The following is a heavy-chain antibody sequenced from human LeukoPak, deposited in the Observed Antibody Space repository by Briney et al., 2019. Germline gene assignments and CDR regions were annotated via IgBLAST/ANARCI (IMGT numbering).Heavy chain of an antibody. CDR3: ARDYSDYVGYFFFDY. V-gene: IGHV3-23*01. D-gene: IGHD4-17*01. Sequence: GGSLRLSCAASGFTFNNYAMNWVRQATGKGLEWVSSISSGGETTYYADSAKGRFTISRDNSQNTLYLQMNSLRAEDTAVYYCARDYSDYVGYFFFDYWGQGTLVTVSS. J-gene: IGHJ4*02. CDR1: GFTFNNYA. CDR2: ISSGGETT.